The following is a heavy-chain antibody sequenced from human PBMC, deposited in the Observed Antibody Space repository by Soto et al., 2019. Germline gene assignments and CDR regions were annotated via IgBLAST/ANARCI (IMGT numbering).Heavy chain of an antibody. Sequence: QVQLVQSGAEVKKPGASVKVSCKASGYTFTSYGISWVRQAPGQGLEWMGWISAYNGNTNYAQKLQGRVTMTTDTSTCTAYMELRSLRSDDTAVYYCARDRDIVATLRDPGPLPLMDVWGQGTTVTVSS. CDR1: GYTFTSYG. J-gene: IGHJ6*02. CDR2: ISAYNGNT. CDR3: ARDRDIVATLRDPGPLPLMDV. D-gene: IGHD5-12*01. V-gene: IGHV1-18*01.